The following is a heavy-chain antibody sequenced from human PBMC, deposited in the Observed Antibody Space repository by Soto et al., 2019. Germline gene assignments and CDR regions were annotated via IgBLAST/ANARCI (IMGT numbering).Heavy chain of an antibody. CDR2: INSDGSST. J-gene: IGHJ4*02. Sequence: PGGSLRLSCAASGFTFSSYAMSWVRQAPGKGLVWVSRINSDGSSTSYADSVKGRFTISRDNAKSTLYLQMNSLRAEDTAVYYCAIRASYYDSSGYFDYWGQGTLVTVSS. CDR1: GFTFSSYA. CDR3: AIRASYYDSSGYFDY. D-gene: IGHD3-22*01. V-gene: IGHV3-74*01.